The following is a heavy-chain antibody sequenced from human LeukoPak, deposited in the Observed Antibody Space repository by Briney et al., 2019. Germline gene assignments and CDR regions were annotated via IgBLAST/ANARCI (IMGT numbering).Heavy chain of an antibody. D-gene: IGHD6-13*01. CDR2: IIPILGIA. CDR1: GGTFSSYA. V-gene: IGHV1-69*04. Sequence: SVKVSCKASGGTFSSYAISWVRQAPGQGLEWMGRIIPILGIANYAQKCQGRVTITADKSTSTAYMELSSLRSEDTAVYYCARGVGRYSHTTFDYWGQGTLVTVSS. J-gene: IGHJ4*02. CDR3: ARGVGRYSHTTFDY.